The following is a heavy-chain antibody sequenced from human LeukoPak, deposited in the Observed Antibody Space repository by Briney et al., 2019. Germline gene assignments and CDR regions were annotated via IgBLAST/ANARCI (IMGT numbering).Heavy chain of an antibody. CDR2: IYPGDSDT. V-gene: IGHV5-51*01. CDR1: GYSFTSYW. D-gene: IGHD3-10*01. J-gene: IGHJ4*02. Sequence: GGSLKISCKGSGYSFTSYWIGWVRQMPGKGLEWMGIIYPGDSDTRYSPSFQGQVTISADKSISTAYLQWSSLKASDTAMYYCARHPYYYGSGSYFDYWGQGTLVTVSS. CDR3: ARHPYYYGSGSYFDY.